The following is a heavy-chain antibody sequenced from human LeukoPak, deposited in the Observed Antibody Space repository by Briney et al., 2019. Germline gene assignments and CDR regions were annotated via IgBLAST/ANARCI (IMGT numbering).Heavy chain of an antibody. Sequence: GESLKISCKGSGYSFTTYWIGWVRQMPGKGLEWMGIIYPGDSDTRYSPPFQGQVTISVDKSISTAYLHWSSLKASDTAMYYCARVGETRHCSSTSCYIGLTYYYYMDVWGKGTTVTVSS. J-gene: IGHJ6*03. CDR2: IYPGDSDT. V-gene: IGHV5-51*01. D-gene: IGHD2-2*02. CDR3: ARVGETRHCSSTSCYIGLTYYYYMDV. CDR1: GYSFTTYW.